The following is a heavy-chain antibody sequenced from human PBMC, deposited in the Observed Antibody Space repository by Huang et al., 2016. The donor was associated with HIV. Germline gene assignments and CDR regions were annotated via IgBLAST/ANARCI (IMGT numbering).Heavy chain of an antibody. J-gene: IGHJ4*02. D-gene: IGHD4-17*01. Sequence: QVQLVQSGAEVKKPGSSVKVSCKASGGTFSSFAISWVRQAPGQGLEWMGGIIPRCGSTNYAQKCQGRVTSTADESTSTAFMELSSLRSEDTAVYFCARDHPTSVTTFAPFQYWGQGTLVSVSS. CDR3: ARDHPTSVTTFAPFQY. CDR2: IIPRCGST. CDR1: GGTFSSFA. V-gene: IGHV1-69*13.